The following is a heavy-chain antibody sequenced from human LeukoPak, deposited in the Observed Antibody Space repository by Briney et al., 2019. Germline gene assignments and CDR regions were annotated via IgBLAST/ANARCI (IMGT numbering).Heavy chain of an antibody. Sequence: PSQTLSLTCTVSGGSISSDGYYWSWIRQHPGKGLEWIGYIYYSGSTYYNPSLKSRVTISVDTSKNQFSLKLSSVTAADTAVYSCARGSSSWYWFGYGGQETRVTVPS. CDR2: IYYSGST. CDR3: ARGSSSWYWFGY. CDR1: GGSISSDGYY. D-gene: IGHD6-13*01. V-gene: IGHV4-31*03. J-gene: IGHJ5*01.